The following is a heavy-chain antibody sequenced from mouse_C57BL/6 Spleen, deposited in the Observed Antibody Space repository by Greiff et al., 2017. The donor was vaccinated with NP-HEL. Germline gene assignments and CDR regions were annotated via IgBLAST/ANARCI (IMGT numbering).Heavy chain of an antibody. CDR1: GFTFSSYA. CDR3: ARDGGLYAMDY. CDR2: ISDGGSYT. Sequence: EVKLMESGGGLVKPGGSLKLSCAASGFTFSSYAMSWVRQTPEKRLEWVATISDGGSYTYYPDNVKGRFTISRDNAKNNLYLQMSHLKSEDTAMYYCARDGGLYAMDYWGQGTSVTVSS. J-gene: IGHJ4*01. V-gene: IGHV5-4*01.